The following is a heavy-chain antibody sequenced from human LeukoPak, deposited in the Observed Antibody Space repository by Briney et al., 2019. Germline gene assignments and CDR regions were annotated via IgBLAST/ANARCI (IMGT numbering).Heavy chain of an antibody. CDR3: ARDQDEAAAGHFDY. V-gene: IGHV4-31*03. CDR2: IYYSGST. CDR1: GGSISSGGYY. J-gene: IGHJ4*02. Sequence: SETPSLTCTVSGGSISSGGYYWSWIRQHPGKGLEWIGYIYYSGSTYYNPSLKSRVTISVDTSKNQFSLKLSSVTAADTAAYYCARDQDEAAAGHFDYWGQGTLVTVSS. D-gene: IGHD6-13*01.